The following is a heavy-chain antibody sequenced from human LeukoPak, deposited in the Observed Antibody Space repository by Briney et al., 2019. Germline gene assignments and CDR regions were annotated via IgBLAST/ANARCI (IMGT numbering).Heavy chain of an antibody. CDR1: GFTFSSYW. Sequence: GGSLRLSCAASGFTFSSYWMSWVRRARGKGREWVANTKQDGSEKYYVDSVKGRFTISRDNAKNSLYLQMNSLRAEDTAVYYCASAGRAYYYYYMDVWGKGTTVTVSS. CDR3: ASAGRAYYYYYMDV. CDR2: TKQDGSEK. J-gene: IGHJ6*03. V-gene: IGHV3-7*01.